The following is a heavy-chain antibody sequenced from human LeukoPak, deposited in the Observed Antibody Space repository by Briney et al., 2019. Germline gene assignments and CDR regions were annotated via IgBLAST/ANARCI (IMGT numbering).Heavy chain of an antibody. J-gene: IGHJ4*02. Sequence: GGSLRLSCAASGFTFSSYGMHWVRQAPGRGLEWVAVISYDGSNKYYADSVKGRFTISRDNSKNTLYLQMNSLRAEDTAVYYCAKDHGIAATEENWGQGTLVTVSS. V-gene: IGHV3-30*18. CDR1: GFTFSSYG. CDR3: AKDHGIAATEEN. D-gene: IGHD6-25*01. CDR2: ISYDGSNK.